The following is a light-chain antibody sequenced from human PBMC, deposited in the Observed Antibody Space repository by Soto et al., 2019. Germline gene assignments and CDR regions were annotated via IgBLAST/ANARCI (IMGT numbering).Light chain of an antibody. CDR3: QQYERGNPLA. V-gene: IGKV3-15*01. CDR1: QTVNRN. CDR2: TAS. Sequence: EIQMAQSPSTLSVSPGESATLSCRASQTVNRNVAWYQQKPGQPPRLLIYTASTRAVGLPPRFSGSGSGTEFTLLISPLQYEDFAVYYCQQYERGNPLAFGGGTKV. J-gene: IGKJ4*01.